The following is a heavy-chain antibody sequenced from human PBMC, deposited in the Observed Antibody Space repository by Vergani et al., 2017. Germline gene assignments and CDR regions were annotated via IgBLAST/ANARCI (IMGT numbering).Heavy chain of an antibody. V-gene: IGHV2-5*04. Sequence: QITLKESGPTLVKPTQTLTLTCTFSGFSLNTRGVRVVWIRQPPGKALDWLALLYWNDDQPYRPSLNNRVTITKDTSRNQVVLTMTNMDYVDTGTYDCVYRKTGYGSTGSFYPFYCYCCMDVWGKGTPVTVSS. CDR2: LYWNDDQ. D-gene: IGHD7-27*01. CDR1: GFSLNTRGVR. J-gene: IGHJ6*03. CDR3: VYRKTGYGSTGSFYPFYCYCCMDV.